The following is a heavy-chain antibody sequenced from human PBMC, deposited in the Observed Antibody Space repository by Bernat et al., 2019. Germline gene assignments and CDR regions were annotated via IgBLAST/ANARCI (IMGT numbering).Heavy chain of an antibody. D-gene: IGHD6-19*01. CDR1: GYSFTSYW. CDR2: IYPGDSDT. J-gene: IGHJ3*02. CDR3: ARHESSGWDSLGAFDI. Sequence: EVQLVQSGAEVKKPGESLKISCKGSGYSFTSYWIGWVRQMPGKGLEWMGIIYPGDSDTRYSPSFQGQVTIPADKSISTAYLQWSSLKASDTAMYYCARHESSGWDSLGAFDIWGQGTMVTVSS. V-gene: IGHV5-51*01.